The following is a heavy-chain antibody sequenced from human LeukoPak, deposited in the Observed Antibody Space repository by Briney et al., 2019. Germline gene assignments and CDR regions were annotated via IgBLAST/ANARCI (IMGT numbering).Heavy chain of an antibody. CDR2: IFPGDAET. CDR3: ARTWPERFYYYMDV. Sequence: GESLKISCNGSGYSFTTHWIAWVRQMPGKGLELMGIIFPGDAETTYSPSFQGQVTISADKSISTAYLQWSSLKASDSAMYYCARTWPERFYYYMDVWGKGTTVTVSS. V-gene: IGHV5-51*01. CDR1: GYSFTTHW. J-gene: IGHJ6*03.